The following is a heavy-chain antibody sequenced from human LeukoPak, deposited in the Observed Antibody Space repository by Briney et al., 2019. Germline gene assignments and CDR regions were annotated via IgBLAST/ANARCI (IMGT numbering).Heavy chain of an antibody. J-gene: IGHJ3*01. V-gene: IGHV3-7*01. Sequence: PGGSLRLSCTASGFTFSTYWMSWVRQAPGKGLEWVANTREDGSEKYYVDSVKGRFTISRDNAKNSLYLQMNSLRAEDTTVYYCARDLYTERGDLWGQGTMVTVSS. CDR3: ARDLYTERGDL. CDR2: TREDGSEK. CDR1: GFTFSTYW. D-gene: IGHD2-2*02.